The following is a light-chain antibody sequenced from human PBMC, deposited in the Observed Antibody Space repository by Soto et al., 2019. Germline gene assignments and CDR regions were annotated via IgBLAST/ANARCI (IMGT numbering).Light chain of an antibody. CDR1: RSVSSY. CDR3: QQRSNWPPKLT. J-gene: IGKJ4*01. CDR2: DAS. Sequence: EIVLTQSPATLSLSPGERATLSCRASRSVSSYLAWYQQKPGQAPRLLIYDASNRATGIPARFSGSGSGTDFTLTISSLEPEDFAVYYCQQRSNWPPKLTFGGGTKVEIK. V-gene: IGKV3-11*01.